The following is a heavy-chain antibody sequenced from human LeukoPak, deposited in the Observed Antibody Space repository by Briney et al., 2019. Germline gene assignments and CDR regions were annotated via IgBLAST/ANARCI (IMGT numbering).Heavy chain of an antibody. D-gene: IGHD5-12*01. CDR3: ARGFDSKSTYFDY. CDR2: IYYSGST. Sequence: SETLSLTCTVSGGSISNYNWNWLRQPPGKGLEWIGYIYYSGSTKYNPSLKSRVTMSLDTSKKQFSLRLTSVTAADTAVYYCARGFDSKSTYFDYWGLGTLVTVSS. CDR1: GGSISNYN. J-gene: IGHJ4*02. V-gene: IGHV4-59*01.